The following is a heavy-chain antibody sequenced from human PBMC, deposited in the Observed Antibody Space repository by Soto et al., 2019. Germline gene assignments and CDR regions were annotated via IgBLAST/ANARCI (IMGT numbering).Heavy chain of an antibody. J-gene: IGHJ6*02. CDR1: GFTFSSYS. Sequence: GGSLRLSCAASGFTFSSYSMNWVRQAPGKGQEWVSSISSSSSYIYYADSVKGRFTISRDNAKNSLYLQMNSLRAEDTAVYYCARDASEGYSSWYYGMDVWGQGTTVTVSS. D-gene: IGHD6-19*01. CDR3: ARDASEGYSSWYYGMDV. CDR2: ISSSSSYI. V-gene: IGHV3-21*01.